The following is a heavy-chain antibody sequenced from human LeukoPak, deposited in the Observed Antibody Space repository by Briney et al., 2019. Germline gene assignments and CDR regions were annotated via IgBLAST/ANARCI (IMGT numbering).Heavy chain of an antibody. J-gene: IGHJ3*02. V-gene: IGHV1-18*01. CDR2: ISAYNGNT. D-gene: IGHD6-6*01. CDR3: ARDTVAARRPLYAFDI. Sequence: GASVKVSCKASGYTFTSYGISWVRQAPGQGLEWVGWISAYNGNTNYAQKLQGRVTMTTDTSTSTAYMELRSLRSDDTAVYYCARDTVAARRPLYAFDIWGQGTMVTVSS. CDR1: GYTFTSYG.